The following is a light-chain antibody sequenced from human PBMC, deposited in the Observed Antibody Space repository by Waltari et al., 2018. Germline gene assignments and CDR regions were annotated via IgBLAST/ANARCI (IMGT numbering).Light chain of an antibody. V-gene: IGKV1-6*01. CDR3: RHAYVIPFT. CDR2: KAS. Sequence: IHMSQSPSSLSASVGHRVTFTCQANQVIRNNLAWYQQKPGRVPKLLIYKASTLQSGVPSRFSGSGSGTDFTLTISSLQPEDFATYYCRHAYVIPFTFGPGTKVDI. J-gene: IGKJ3*01. CDR1: QVIRNN.